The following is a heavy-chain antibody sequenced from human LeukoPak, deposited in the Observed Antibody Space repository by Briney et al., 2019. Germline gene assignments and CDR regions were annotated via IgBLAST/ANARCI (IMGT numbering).Heavy chain of an antibody. Sequence: ASVKVSFKASGYTFTGYYMHWVRQAPGQGLEWMGWINPNSGGTNYAQKFQGRVTMTRDTSISTAYMELSRLRSDDTAVYYCAREGYSSSWPTYNWFDPWGQGTLVTVSS. V-gene: IGHV1-2*02. CDR1: GYTFTGYY. CDR2: INPNSGGT. J-gene: IGHJ5*02. D-gene: IGHD6-13*01. CDR3: AREGYSSSWPTYNWFDP.